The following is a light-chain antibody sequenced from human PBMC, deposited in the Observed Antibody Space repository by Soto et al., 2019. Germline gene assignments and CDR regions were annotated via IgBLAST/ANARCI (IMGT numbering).Light chain of an antibody. CDR2: EVS. CDR1: SSDVGGYNY. CDR3: TSYTSNTAVV. J-gene: IGLJ2*01. Sequence: QSALTQPASVSGSPGQSITLSCTGTSSDVGGYNYVSWYQRHPGKAPKLMIYEVSNRPSGVSNRFSGSKSGNTASLTISGLQAEDEADYYCTSYTSNTAVVFGVGTNVTVL. V-gene: IGLV2-14*01.